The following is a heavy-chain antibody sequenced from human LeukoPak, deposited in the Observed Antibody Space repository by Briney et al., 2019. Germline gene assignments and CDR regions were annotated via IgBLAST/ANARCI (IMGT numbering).Heavy chain of an antibody. V-gene: IGHV3-15*01. CDR2: IKSKINGGTT. D-gene: IGHD3-16*01. Sequence: GGSLRLSCAASGLTFGNTWLSWVRQAPGKGLEWVGRIKSKINGGTTDYAAPVKGRFTISRDDSKSTLYLQMNSLKTEDTGVYYCSTDSLVLNYWGQGTLVTVSS. CDR1: GLTFGNTW. CDR3: STDSLVLNY. J-gene: IGHJ4*02.